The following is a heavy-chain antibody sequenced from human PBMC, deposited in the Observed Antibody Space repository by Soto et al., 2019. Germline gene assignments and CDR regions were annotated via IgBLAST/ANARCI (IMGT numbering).Heavy chain of an antibody. CDR1: GGSFSGYY. D-gene: IGHD2-2*01. Sequence: PSETLSLTCAVYGGSFSGYYWSWIRQPPGKGLEWIGEINHSGSTNYNPSLKSRVTISVDTSKNQFSLKLSSVTAADTAVYYCARGYATTRYYYYYGMDVWGQGTTVTVSS. J-gene: IGHJ6*02. CDR2: INHSGST. V-gene: IGHV4-34*01. CDR3: ARGYATTRYYYYYGMDV.